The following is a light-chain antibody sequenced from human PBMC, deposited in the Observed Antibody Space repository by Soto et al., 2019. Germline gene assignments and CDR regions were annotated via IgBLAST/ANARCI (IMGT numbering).Light chain of an antibody. Sequence: QSVLTQPPSASATPGQRVSISCSGSRSNIGSNYVYRYQQLPGAAPRLLMYSNNQRPSGVPGRFSVSKSGTSASLAISGLRSEDEADYYCAAWDDNLSGWVFGGGTKLTVL. CDR3: AAWDDNLSGWV. CDR1: RSNIGSNY. V-gene: IGLV1-47*02. J-gene: IGLJ3*02. CDR2: SNN.